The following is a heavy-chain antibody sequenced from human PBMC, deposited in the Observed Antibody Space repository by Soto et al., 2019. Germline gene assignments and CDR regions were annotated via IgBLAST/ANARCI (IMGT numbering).Heavy chain of an antibody. J-gene: IGHJ6*02. V-gene: IGHV1-2*02. CDR3: ARLEGYYDILTGYYPRGSGMDV. CDR1: LYTFTGYY. D-gene: IGHD3-9*01. CDR2: INPNSGGT. Sequence: ASVKVAFKASLYTFTGYYMHWVRQAPVQGLEWIVWINPNSGGTNYAQKFQGRVTMTRDTSISTAYMELSRLRSDDTAVYYCARLEGYYDILTGYYPRGSGMDVWGQGSPVTVSS.